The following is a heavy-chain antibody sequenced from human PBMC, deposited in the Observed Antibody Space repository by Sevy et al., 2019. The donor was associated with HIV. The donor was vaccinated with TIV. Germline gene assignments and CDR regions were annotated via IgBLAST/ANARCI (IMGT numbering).Heavy chain of an antibody. CDR3: ARNFDY. J-gene: IGHJ4*02. Sequence: SETLSLTCTVSGGSISSGNYLWSWIRQTPGKGLEWIGTVHYSGRTYYNPSLKSRVTISDDTSKNQFSLNLISVTAADTAVYFCARNFDYWGQGPLVTVSS. CDR1: GGSISSGNYL. V-gene: IGHV4-39*01. CDR2: VHYSGRT.